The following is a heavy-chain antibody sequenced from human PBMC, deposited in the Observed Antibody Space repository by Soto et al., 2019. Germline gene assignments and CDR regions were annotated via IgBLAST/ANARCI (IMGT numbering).Heavy chain of an antibody. J-gene: IGHJ4*02. Sequence: SETLSLTCAVSGYSISNGDYWGWIQQAPGKGLEWIGSVYYSGSTHYEPSLRGRIAISVDTLKNQFSLRLTSVTAADTAMYFCARNISTHFDSWGQGIPVTVSS. D-gene: IGHD3-9*01. CDR2: VYYSGST. V-gene: IGHV4-38-2*01. CDR1: GYSISNGDY. CDR3: ARNISTHFDS.